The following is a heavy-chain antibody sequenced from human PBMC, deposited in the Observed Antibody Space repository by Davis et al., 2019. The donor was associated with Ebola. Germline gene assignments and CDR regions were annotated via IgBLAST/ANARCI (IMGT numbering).Heavy chain of an antibody. CDR1: GSTFSSHA. CDR3: AKPPDSGYYYFDY. Sequence: PGGSLRLSCAASGSTFSSHAMPWVRQAPGKGLEWVSGIGGSGDSTYYADSVKGRFSISRDNSKNTVYLQMNSLRVEDTAVYYCAKPPDSGYYYFDYWGQGTLVTVSS. V-gene: IGHV3-23*01. CDR2: IGGSGDST. D-gene: IGHD3-22*01. J-gene: IGHJ4*02.